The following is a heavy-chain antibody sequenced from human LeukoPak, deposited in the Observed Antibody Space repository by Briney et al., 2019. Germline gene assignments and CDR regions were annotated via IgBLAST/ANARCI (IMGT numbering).Heavy chain of an antibody. D-gene: IGHD1-1*01. CDR3: ARSSHNNYWYFDY. J-gene: IGHJ4*02. CDR2: IIWNGGST. V-gene: IGHV3-20*04. Sequence: SGGSLRLSCAASGFIFDVYGMSWVRQAPGKGLEWVSGIIWNGGSTGYADSVKGRFTISRDNAKNSLYLQMNSLRAEDTALYYCARSSHNNYWYFDYWGQGTLVTVSS. CDR1: GFIFDVYG.